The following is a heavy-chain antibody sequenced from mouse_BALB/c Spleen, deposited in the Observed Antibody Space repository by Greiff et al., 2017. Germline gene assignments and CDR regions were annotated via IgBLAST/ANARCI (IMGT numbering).Heavy chain of an antibody. Sequence: EVQLQESGPGLVKPSQSLSLTCTVTGYSITSDYAWNWLRQFPGNKLEWMGYISYSGSTSYNPSLKSRISITRDTSKNQFFLQLNSVTTEDTATYYCASIYGDYPYAMDYWGQGTSVTVSS. CDR1: GYSITSDYA. D-gene: IGHD2-4*01. V-gene: IGHV3-2*02. CDR2: ISYSGST. J-gene: IGHJ4*01. CDR3: ASIYGDYPYAMDY.